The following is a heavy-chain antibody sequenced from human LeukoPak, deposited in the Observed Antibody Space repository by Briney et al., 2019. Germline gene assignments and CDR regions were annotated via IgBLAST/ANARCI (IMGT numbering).Heavy chain of an antibody. CDR3: AREESSSDSDFDY. CDR1: GYTFTSYG. CDR2: ISAYNGNT. Sequence: GASVKVSCKPSGYTFTSYGISWVRQAPGQGLEGMGWISAYNGNTNYAQKLQGRVTMTKDTTKSTAYMELRSLRSDDTAVYYCAREESSSDSDFDYWGQGTLVTVSS. D-gene: IGHD6-6*01. V-gene: IGHV1-18*01. J-gene: IGHJ4*02.